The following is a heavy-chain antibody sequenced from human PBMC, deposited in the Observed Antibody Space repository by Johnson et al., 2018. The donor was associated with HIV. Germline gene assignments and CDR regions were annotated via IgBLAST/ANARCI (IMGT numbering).Heavy chain of an antibody. CDR1: EFTFSSYG. D-gene: IGHD3-9*01. J-gene: IGHJ3*02. CDR2: IRYDGSNK. CDR3: ATRKDILTGYDAFDI. Sequence: QVQLVESGGGVVQPGGSLRLSCAASEFTFSSYGMHWVRQAPGKGLEWVAFIRYDGSNKYYADSVKGRFTISRDNSKNTLYLQMNSLKPEDTALYYCATRKDILTGYDAFDICGQGTMVTVSS. V-gene: IGHV3-30*02.